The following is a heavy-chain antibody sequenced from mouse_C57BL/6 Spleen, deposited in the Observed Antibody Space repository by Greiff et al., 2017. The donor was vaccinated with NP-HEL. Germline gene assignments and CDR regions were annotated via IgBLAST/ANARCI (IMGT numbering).Heavy chain of an antibody. Sequence: QVHVKQSGAELARPGASVKLSCKASGYTFTSYGISWVKQRTGQGLEWIGEIYPRSGNTYYNEKFKGKATLTADKSSSTAYMELRSLTSEDSAVYFCARGAYYGSSYGDYYAMDYWGQGTSVTVSS. D-gene: IGHD1-1*01. CDR3: ARGAYYGSSYGDYYAMDY. J-gene: IGHJ4*01. CDR2: IYPRSGNT. V-gene: IGHV1-81*01. CDR1: GYTFTSYG.